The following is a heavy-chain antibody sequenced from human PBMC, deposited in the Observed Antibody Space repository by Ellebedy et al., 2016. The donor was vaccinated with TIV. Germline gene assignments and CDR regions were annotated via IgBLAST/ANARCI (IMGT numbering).Heavy chain of an antibody. D-gene: IGHD5-12*01. Sequence: AASVKVSCKASGGTFRSYVISWVRQAPGQGLEWMGGIIPIFGAANYAQKFQGRVSITADDSTSTAYMELSGLRSEDTAVYFCARAESGGYAWDYWGQGTLVTVSS. V-gene: IGHV1-69*13. CDR1: GGTFRSYV. J-gene: IGHJ4*02. CDR3: ARAESGGYAWDY. CDR2: IIPIFGAA.